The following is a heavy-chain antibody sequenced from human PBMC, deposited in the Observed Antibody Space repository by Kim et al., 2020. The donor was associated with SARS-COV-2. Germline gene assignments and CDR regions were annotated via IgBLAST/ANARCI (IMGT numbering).Heavy chain of an antibody. CDR1: GGSFSGYY. J-gene: IGHJ5*02. CDR2: INHSGST. CDR3: ARGASRRITIFGVVQPKANWFDP. Sequence: SETLSLTCAVYGGSFSGYYWSWIHQPPGKGLEWIGEINHSGSTNYNPSLKSRVTISVDTSKNQFSLKLSSVTAADTAVYYCARGASRRITIFGVVQPKANWFDPWGQGTLVTVSS. D-gene: IGHD3-3*01. V-gene: IGHV4-34*01.